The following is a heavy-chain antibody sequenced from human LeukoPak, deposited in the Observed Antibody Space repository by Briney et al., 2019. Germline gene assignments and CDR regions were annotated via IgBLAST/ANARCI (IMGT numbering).Heavy chain of an antibody. Sequence: GGSLRLSCAASGFTFSSYSMNWVRQASGKGLEWVSSISSGSSYIYYADSVKGRFTISRDNAKNSLYLQMNSLRAEDTAVYYCASSPEYCSGGSCYGYYGMDVWGQGTTVTVSS. CDR1: GFTFSSYS. D-gene: IGHD2-15*01. J-gene: IGHJ6*02. CDR2: ISSGSSYI. CDR3: ASSPEYCSGGSCYGYYGMDV. V-gene: IGHV3-21*01.